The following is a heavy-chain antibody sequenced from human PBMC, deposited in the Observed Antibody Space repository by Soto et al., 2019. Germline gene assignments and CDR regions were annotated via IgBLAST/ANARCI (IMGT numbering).Heavy chain of an antibody. Sequence: PGGSLRLSCAASGFTFSSYAMSWVRQAPGKGLEWVSAISGSGGSTYYADSVKGRFTISRDNSKNTLYLQMNSLRAEDTAVYYCAKETSWWGYYYYGMDVWGQGTTVTVSS. V-gene: IGHV3-23*01. CDR3: AKETSWWGYYYYGMDV. J-gene: IGHJ6*02. CDR2: ISGSGGST. CDR1: GFTFSSYA. D-gene: IGHD2-2*01.